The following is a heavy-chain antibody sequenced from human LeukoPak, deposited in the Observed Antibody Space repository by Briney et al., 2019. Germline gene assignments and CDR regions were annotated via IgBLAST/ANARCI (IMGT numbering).Heavy chain of an antibody. V-gene: IGHV3-30*02. CDR2: IKNDGGNE. D-gene: IGHD3-10*02. Sequence: GGSLRLSCTTSGFTFSTFHMHWVRQAPGGVPEWVAFIKNDGGNEYYGDSVKGRFTISRDNSKSTVYLQMNSLTAEDTAVYYCARSYVLNFFNPWGQGTLVTVSS. CDR1: GFTFSTFH. J-gene: IGHJ5*02. CDR3: ARSYVLNFFNP.